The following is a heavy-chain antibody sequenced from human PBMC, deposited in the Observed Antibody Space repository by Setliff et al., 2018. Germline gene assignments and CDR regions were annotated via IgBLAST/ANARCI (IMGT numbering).Heavy chain of an antibody. Sequence: SETLSLTCTVSGGSISSSSYYWGWIRQPPGRGLEWIGSIYYSGSAYYNPSLKSRVTISVDTSKNQFSLKLSSVTAADTAVYYCARRATYYNFWSGYYDYWGQGTLVTVSS. CDR1: GGSISSSSYY. CDR3: ARRATYYNFWSGYYDY. J-gene: IGHJ4*02. CDR2: IYYSGSA. D-gene: IGHD3-3*01. V-gene: IGHV4-39*07.